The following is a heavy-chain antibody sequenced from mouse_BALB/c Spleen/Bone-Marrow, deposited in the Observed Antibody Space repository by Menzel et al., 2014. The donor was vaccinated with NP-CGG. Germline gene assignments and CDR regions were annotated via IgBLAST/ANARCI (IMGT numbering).Heavy chain of an antibody. Sequence: VQLQQSGAELVKPGASVKLSCTASGFNIKDTYMHWVKQRPEQGLEWIGRIGPANGNTKYDPKFQGKATITADTSSNTACLQLSSLTSEDTAVYYCARWLPLAYWGQGTLVTVSA. CDR3: ARWLPLAY. CDR2: IGPANGNT. J-gene: IGHJ3*01. V-gene: IGHV14-3*02. CDR1: GFNIKDTY. D-gene: IGHD2-2*01.